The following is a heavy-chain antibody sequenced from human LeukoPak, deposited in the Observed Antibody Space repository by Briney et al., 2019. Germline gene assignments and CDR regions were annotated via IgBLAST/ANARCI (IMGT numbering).Heavy chain of an antibody. Sequence: PGGSLRLSCAVSGFAFGSEAMSWVRQSPARGLEWVASISPGGGTTYYADYVKGRFTISRDNAKNSLYLQMNSLRAEDTAVYYCARDLLAYCGGDCPSGYWGQGTLVTVSS. J-gene: IGHJ4*02. D-gene: IGHD2-21*02. CDR2: ISPGGGTT. CDR3: ARDLLAYCGGDCPSGY. CDR1: GFAFGSEA. V-gene: IGHV3-23*01.